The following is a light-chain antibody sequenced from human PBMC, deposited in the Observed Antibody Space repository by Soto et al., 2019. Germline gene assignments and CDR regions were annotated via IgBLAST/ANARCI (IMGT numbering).Light chain of an antibody. CDR1: QSISSY. CDR3: QLSYSTPIT. V-gene: IGKV1-39*01. Sequence: DIQMTQSPSSLSASVGDRVTITCRASQSISSYLNWYQQKPGKAPKLLIYAASSVQSGVPSRFSGSGSGTDFTLTISSLQPEDFATYYCQLSYSTPITFGQGTRVEIK. J-gene: IGKJ5*01. CDR2: AAS.